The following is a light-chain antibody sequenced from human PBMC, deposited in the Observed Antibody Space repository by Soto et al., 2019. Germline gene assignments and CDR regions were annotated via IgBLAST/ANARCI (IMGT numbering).Light chain of an antibody. J-gene: IGKJ1*01. Sequence: ENVLTQSPGTLSLSPGERATLSCRASQSVRSNFLAWYQQKPGQAPMLLIYGASYRAAGIPERFSGRGSGTDFTLTIGRLEPEDFALYYCQQYGSSPRTFGQGTRVEIK. CDR3: QQYGSSPRT. CDR1: QSVRSNF. CDR2: GAS. V-gene: IGKV3-20*01.